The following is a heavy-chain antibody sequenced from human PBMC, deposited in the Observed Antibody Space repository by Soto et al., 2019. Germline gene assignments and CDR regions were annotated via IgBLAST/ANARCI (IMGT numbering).Heavy chain of an antibody. J-gene: IGHJ6*02. CDR1: GGSISSYY. V-gene: IGHV4-59*01. CDR3: ARDNIVVVPANYYYYYGMDV. D-gene: IGHD2-2*01. Sequence: SETLSLTCTVSGGSISSYYWSWIRQPPGKGLEWIGYIYYSGSTNYNPSLKSRVTISVDTSKNQFSLKLSSVTAADTAVYYCARDNIVVVPANYYYYYGMDVWGQGTTVTVSS. CDR2: IYYSGST.